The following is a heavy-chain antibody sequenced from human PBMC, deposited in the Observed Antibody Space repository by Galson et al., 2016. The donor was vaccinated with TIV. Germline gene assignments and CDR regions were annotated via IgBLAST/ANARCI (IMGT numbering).Heavy chain of an antibody. CDR1: GGPLSDNRYF. CDR3: ARGGLTGIGYSYYCDTGV. J-gene: IGHJ6*02. CDR2: ISDSGTT. V-gene: IGHV4-39*07. D-gene: IGHD3-9*01. Sequence: LSLTCTVSGGPLSDNRYFLGWIRQPPGKGLEWIGSISDSGTTYYNPSLRSRVTISTETSERQFSLKLTSVTAADTAVYYCARGGLTGIGYSYYCDTGVWGQGTTVTGSS.